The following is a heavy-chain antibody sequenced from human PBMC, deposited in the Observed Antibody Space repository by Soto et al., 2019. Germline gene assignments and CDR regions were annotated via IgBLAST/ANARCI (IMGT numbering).Heavy chain of an antibody. V-gene: IGHV1-18*04. Sequence: ASVKVSCKASGYTFTSYGISWVRQAPGQGLEWMGWISAYNGNTNYAQKLQGRVTMTTDTSTSTAYMELRSLRSDDTAVYYCARDYCSGGSCYPGWFDPWGQGTLVTASS. CDR1: GYTFTSYG. CDR2: ISAYNGNT. J-gene: IGHJ5*02. D-gene: IGHD2-15*01. CDR3: ARDYCSGGSCYPGWFDP.